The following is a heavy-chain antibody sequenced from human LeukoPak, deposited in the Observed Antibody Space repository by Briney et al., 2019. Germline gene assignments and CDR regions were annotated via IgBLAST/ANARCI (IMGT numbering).Heavy chain of an antibody. CDR2: MNPSRRT. Sequence: PSETLSLTCAVYGGSFSGYYWTWIRQTPGKGLEWIGEMNPSRRTNYNPSLKSRVTISVGTSKNQFSLKLSSVTAADTAVYYCARGRQDVTMIVVVMTAVSYYLDVWGKGTTVTVS. V-gene: IGHV4-34*01. D-gene: IGHD3-22*01. CDR3: ARGRQDVTMIVVVMTAVSYYLDV. J-gene: IGHJ6*03. CDR1: GGSFSGYY.